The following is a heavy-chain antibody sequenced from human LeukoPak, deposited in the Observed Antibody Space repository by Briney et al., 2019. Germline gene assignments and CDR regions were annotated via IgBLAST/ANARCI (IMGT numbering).Heavy chain of an antibody. D-gene: IGHD2-2*01. CDR1: GLTFSSYA. CDR3: AKVKVXAAIYSRVGLDY. J-gene: IGHJ4*02. V-gene: IGHV3-23*01. CDR2: ISGSGGST. Sequence: GGSLRLSCATSGLTFSSYAMSWVRQAPGKGLEWVSAISGSGGSTYYADSVKGRFTISRDNAKNTVYVQMNTLRAEDTAVYYCAKVKVXAAIYSRVGLDYWGQGTLVTV.